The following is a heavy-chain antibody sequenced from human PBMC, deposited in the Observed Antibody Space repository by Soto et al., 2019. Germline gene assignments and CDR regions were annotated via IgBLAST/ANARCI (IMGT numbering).Heavy chain of an antibody. J-gene: IGHJ4*02. CDR3: ARQGLHCSGGSCYHVPFDY. V-gene: IGHV5-51*01. CDR2: IYPGDSDT. CDR1: GYSFTSYW. D-gene: IGHD2-15*01. Sequence: GESLKISCKGSGYSFTSYWIGWVRQMPGKGLEWMGIIYPGDSDTRYSPSFQGQVTISADKSISTAYLQWSSLKASDTAMYYCARQGLHCSGGSCYHVPFDYWGQGTLVTVSS.